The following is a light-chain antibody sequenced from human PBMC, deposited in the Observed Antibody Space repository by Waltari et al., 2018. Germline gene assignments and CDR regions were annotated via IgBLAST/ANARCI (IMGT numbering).Light chain of an antibody. Sequence: QSALAQPPSASGSPGQSVTISCTGTSSDVGGYNYVYLYQQHPGKAPKLMIYEVSKRPSGVPDRFSGSKSGNTASLTVSGLQAEDEAAYYCSSYAGSNFVVFGGGTKVTVL. CDR1: SSDVGGYNY. CDR2: EVS. J-gene: IGLJ2*01. CDR3: SSYAGSNFVV. V-gene: IGLV2-8*01.